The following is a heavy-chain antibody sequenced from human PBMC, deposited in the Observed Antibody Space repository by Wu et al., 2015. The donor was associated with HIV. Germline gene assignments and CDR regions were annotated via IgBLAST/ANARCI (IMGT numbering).Heavy chain of an antibody. CDR1: GDGFTSYA. D-gene: IGHD6-19*01. J-gene: IGHJ4*02. Sequence: QAQLVQFGSEVKKPGSSVKVTCKASGDGFTSYAVSWVRQAPGQGLQWMGGIIPLFGTTDYAQIFQGRLTITTDESTSTAYMRLSSLRSEDTAVYYCATPRSPGFSSAWPTYFDYWGQGTLVTVSS. V-gene: IGHV1-69*05. CDR2: IIPLFGTT. CDR3: ATPRSPGFSSAWPTYFDY.